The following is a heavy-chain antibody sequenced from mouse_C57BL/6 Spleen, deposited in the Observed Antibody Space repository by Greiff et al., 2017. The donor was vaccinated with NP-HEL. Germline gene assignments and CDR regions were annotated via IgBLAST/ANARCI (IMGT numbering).Heavy chain of an antibody. CDR2: INPNNGGT. Sequence: LQQSGPELVKPGASVKISCKASGYTFTDYYMNWVKQSHGKSLEWIGDINPNNGGTSYNQKFKGKATLTVDKSSSTAYMELRSLTSEDSAVYYCARGTAQALFAYWGQGTLVTVSA. V-gene: IGHV1-26*01. CDR1: GYTFTDYY. J-gene: IGHJ3*01. CDR3: ARGTAQALFAY. D-gene: IGHD3-2*02.